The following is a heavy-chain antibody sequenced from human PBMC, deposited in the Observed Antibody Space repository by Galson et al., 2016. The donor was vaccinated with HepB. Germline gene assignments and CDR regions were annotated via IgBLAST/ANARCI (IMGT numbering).Heavy chain of an antibody. J-gene: IGHJ5*02. CDR1: GGTFSSFF. Sequence: SVKVSCKASGGTFSSFFISWVRQAPGQGLEWMGGIIPMIGKRNYAQKFQGRVTITADESTSTAYMELSSLRSEDTAVYYCARGTGVSRYFYWLDPWGQGTLVTVSS. V-gene: IGHV1-69*13. CDR2: IIPMIGKR. CDR3: ARGTGVSRYFYWLDP. D-gene: IGHD3-9*01.